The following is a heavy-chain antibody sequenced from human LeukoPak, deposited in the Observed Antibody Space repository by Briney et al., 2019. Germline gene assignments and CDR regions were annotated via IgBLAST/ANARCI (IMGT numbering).Heavy chain of an antibody. D-gene: IGHD2-2*02. Sequence: SETLSLTCTVSGGSISSYYWSWIRQPPGKGLEWIGYIYYSGSTNYNPSLKSRVTISVDTSKNQFSLKLSSVTAADTAVYYCARSMAQDIVVVPAAITLPSYFDYWGQGTLVTVSS. CDR3: ARSMAQDIVVVPAAITLPSYFDY. J-gene: IGHJ4*02. CDR1: GGSISSYY. CDR2: IYYSGST. V-gene: IGHV4-59*01.